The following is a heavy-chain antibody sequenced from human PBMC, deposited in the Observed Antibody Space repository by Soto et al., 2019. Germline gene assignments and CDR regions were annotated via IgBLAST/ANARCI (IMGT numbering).Heavy chain of an antibody. Sequence: SETLSLTCTVSGGSISSYYWSWIRQPPGKGLEWIGYIYYSGSTNYNPSLKSRVTISVDTSKNQFSLKLSSVTAADTAVYYCARHDAGGWAEYFDYWGQGTLVTVSS. V-gene: IGHV4-59*08. CDR2: IYYSGST. CDR3: ARHDAGGWAEYFDY. D-gene: IGHD6-19*01. CDR1: GGSISSYY. J-gene: IGHJ4*02.